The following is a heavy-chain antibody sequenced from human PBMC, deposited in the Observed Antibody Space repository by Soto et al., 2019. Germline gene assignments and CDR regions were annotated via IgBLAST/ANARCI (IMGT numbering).Heavy chain of an antibody. CDR1: GFTFSSYA. V-gene: IGHV3-30-3*01. D-gene: IGHD6-13*01. CDR3: ARDSISCSWYFDY. CDR2: ISYDGSNK. J-gene: IGHJ4*02. Sequence: QVQLVESGGGVVQPGRSLRLSCAASGFTFSSYAMHWVRQAPGKGLEWVAVISYDGSNKYYADSVKGRFTISRDNSKNTLYLQMNSLRAEDTALYYCARDSISCSWYFDYWGQGTLVTVSS.